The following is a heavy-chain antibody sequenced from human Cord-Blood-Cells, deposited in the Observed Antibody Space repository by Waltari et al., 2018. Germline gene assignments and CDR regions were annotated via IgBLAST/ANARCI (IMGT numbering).Heavy chain of an antibody. D-gene: IGHD3-10*01. J-gene: IGHJ4*02. V-gene: IGHV1-69*08. CDR3: ARDRGYYYGSGSYYDY. CDR1: GGTFSSYT. CDR2: IIPILGIA. Sequence: QVQLVQSGAEVKKPGSSVKVSCKASGGTFSSYTISWVRQAPGQGLEWMGRIIPILGIANYAQKFQGRVTITADKSTSTAYMELSSLRSEDTAMYYCARDRGYYYGSGSYYDYWGQGTLVTVSS.